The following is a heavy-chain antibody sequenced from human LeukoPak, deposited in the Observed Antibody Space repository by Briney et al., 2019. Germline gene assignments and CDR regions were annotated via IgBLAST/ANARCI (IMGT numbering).Heavy chain of an antibody. J-gene: IGHJ3*01. CDR1: GGSISSSSYY. D-gene: IGHD1-26*01. CDR2: IYYSGST. Sequence: SETLSLTCTVSGGSISSSSYYWGWIRQPPGKGLEWIVSIYYSGSTYYNPSLKSRVTISVDTSKNQFSLKLSSVTAADTAVYYCARVGGGELPGGPLWGQGTMVTVSS. V-gene: IGHV4-39*01. CDR3: ARVGGGELPGGPL.